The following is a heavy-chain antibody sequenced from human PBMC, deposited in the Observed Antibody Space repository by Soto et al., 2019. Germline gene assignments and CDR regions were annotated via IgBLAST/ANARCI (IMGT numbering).Heavy chain of an antibody. CDR1: GFTFSSYA. D-gene: IGHD6-13*01. J-gene: IGHJ6*02. CDR2: ISGSGGST. CDR3: AKDQYSSSWYRGMDV. V-gene: IGHV3-23*01. Sequence: EVQLLESGGGLVQPGGSLRLSCAASGFTFSSYAMSWVRQAPGKGLEWVSAISGSGGSTYYADSVKGRFTISRDNSKNTLYLQMNCLRAEDTAVYYCAKDQYSSSWYRGMDVWGQGTTVTVSS.